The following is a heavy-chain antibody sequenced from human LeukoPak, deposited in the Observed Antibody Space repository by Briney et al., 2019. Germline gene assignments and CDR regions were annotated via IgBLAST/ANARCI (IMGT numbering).Heavy chain of an antibody. J-gene: IGHJ4*02. V-gene: IGHV4-39*01. CDR3: ARGRYCGSTSCPPGPY. CDR2: IYYSGST. D-gene: IGHD2-2*01. CDR1: GGSISSSSYY. Sequence: SETLSLTCTVSGGSISSSSYYWGWIRQPPGKGLEWIGSIYYSGSTYYNPSLKSRVTISVDTSKNQFSLKLSSVTAADTAVYYCARGRYCGSTSCPPGPYWGQGTLLTVSS.